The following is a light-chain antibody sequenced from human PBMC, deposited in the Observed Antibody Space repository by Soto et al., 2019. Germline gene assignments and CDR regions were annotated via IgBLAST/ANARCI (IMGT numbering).Light chain of an antibody. CDR1: QSISSW. CDR3: QHYNTYST. J-gene: IGKJ1*01. CDR2: KAS. V-gene: IGKV1-5*03. Sequence: TQPPCTLSASVGERVNITIRASQSISSWLAWYQQKPGKAPKLLIYKASSLESGVPSRFSGSGSGTEFTLTISSLQPDDFATYYCQHYNTYSTFGQGTKVDIK.